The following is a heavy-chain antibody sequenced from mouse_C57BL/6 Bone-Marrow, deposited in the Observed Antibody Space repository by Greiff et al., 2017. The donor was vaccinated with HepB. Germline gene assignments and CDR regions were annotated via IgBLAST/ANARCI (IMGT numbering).Heavy chain of an antibody. D-gene: IGHD2-5*01. CDR1: GYTFTSYW. CDR3: ARGDYSNYHPYYFDY. V-gene: IGHV1-59*01. J-gene: IGHJ2*01. Sequence: VQLQQPGAELVRPGTSVKLSCKASGYTFTSYWMHWVKQRPGQGLEWIGVIDPSDSYTNYNQKFKGKATLTVDTSSSTAYMQLSSLTSEDSAVYYCARGDYSNYHPYYFDYWGQGTTLTVSS. CDR2: IDPSDSYT.